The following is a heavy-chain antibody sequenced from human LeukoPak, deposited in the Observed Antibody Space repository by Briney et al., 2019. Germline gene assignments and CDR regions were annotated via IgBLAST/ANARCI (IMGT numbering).Heavy chain of an antibody. D-gene: IGHD4-23*01. CDR2: MNPNSGNT. CDR1: GYTFTSYD. CDR3: ARRWSYYFDY. V-gene: IGHV1-8*03. J-gene: IGHJ4*02. Sequence: RASVTVTCKASGYTFTSYDINWVRQATGRGLEWMGWMNPNSGNTGYAQKFQGRVTITRNTSISTAYMELSSLRSEDTAVYYCARRWSYYFDYWGQGTLVTVSS.